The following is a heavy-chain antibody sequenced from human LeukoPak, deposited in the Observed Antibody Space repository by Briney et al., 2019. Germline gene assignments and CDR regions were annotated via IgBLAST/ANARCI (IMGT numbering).Heavy chain of an antibody. CDR1: GFTFSNYA. CDR3: AKLVETTNY. CDR2: INAGGINT. J-gene: IGHJ4*02. V-gene: IGHV3-23*01. Sequence: GASLRLSCAASGFTFSNYAMIWVRQAPGKGLEWVSAINAGGINTYYADSVKGRFTISRDNSKNTLYLQMNSMRAEDTAVYCCAKLVETTNYWGQGTLVTVSS. D-gene: IGHD1-26*01.